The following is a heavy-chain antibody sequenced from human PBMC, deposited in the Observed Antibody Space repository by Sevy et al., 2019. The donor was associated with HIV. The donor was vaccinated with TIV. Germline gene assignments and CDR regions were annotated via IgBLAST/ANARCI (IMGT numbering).Heavy chain of an antibody. Sequence: SQTLSLTCAISGDSDSSNSAAWNWIRQSASRGLEWLGRTYYRSKWYNDYAVSVKSRITINPDTSKNQFSLQLNSVTPEDTAVYYCARDPPMYDYALDVWGQGTTVTVSS. CDR3: ARDPPMYDYALDV. J-gene: IGHJ6*02. CDR1: GDSDSSNSAA. CDR2: TYYRSKWYN. V-gene: IGHV6-1*01.